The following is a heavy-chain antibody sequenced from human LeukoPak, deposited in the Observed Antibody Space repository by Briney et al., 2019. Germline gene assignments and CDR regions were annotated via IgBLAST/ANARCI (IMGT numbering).Heavy chain of an antibody. CDR2: IHRSGST. Sequence: SETLSLTCTVSPDSTTSNFWSWVRQPPRKGMEWIGEIHRSGSTNYSPSLQSRVTISIDTFKNQFSLELSSVTAADTAVYYCARKPILYDWGRHWYYFDYWGQGTLVTVSS. V-gene: IGHV4-4*09. CDR1: PDSTTSNF. CDR3: ARKPILYDWGRHWYYFDY. D-gene: IGHD3-16*01. J-gene: IGHJ4*02.